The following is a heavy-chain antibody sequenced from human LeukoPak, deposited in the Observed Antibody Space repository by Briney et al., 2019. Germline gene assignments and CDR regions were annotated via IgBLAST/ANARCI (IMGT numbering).Heavy chain of an antibody. CDR3: ARHRAYSSSSPFGY. J-gene: IGHJ4*02. V-gene: IGHV4-59*08. CDR2: IYYTGST. D-gene: IGHD6-6*01. CDR1: GGSISSLY. Sequence: SSETLSLTCSVSGGSISSLYWSWIRQPPGKGLEWIGYIYYTGSTNYNPSLKSRVTVFVDMSKNQFSLRLSSVTAADTAVYYCARHRAYSSSSPFGYWGQGTLVTVSS.